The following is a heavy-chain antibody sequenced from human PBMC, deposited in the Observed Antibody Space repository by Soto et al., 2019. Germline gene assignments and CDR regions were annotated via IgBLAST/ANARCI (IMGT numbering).Heavy chain of an antibody. D-gene: IGHD1-26*01. J-gene: IGHJ3*02. Sequence: HPGGSLRLSCAASGFTFSNAWMSWVRQASGKGLEWVGRIRSKTNLYATTYTASVKGRFTISRDDSKNTAYLQMNSLKTEDTALYYCTKWDKGSPFLFDIWGQGTMVTVSS. CDR2: IRSKTNLYAT. CDR3: TKWDKGSPFLFDI. CDR1: GFTFSNAW. V-gene: IGHV3-73*01.